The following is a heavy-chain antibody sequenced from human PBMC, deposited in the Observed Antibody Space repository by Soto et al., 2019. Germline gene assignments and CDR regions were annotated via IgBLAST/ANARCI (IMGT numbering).Heavy chain of an antibody. J-gene: IGHJ4*02. V-gene: IGHV3-30-3*01. D-gene: IGHD6-13*01. CDR1: GFTFSSYA. Sequence: GGSLRLSCAASGFTFSSYAMHWVRQAPGKGLEWVAVISYDGSNKYYADSVKGRFTISRDNSKNTLYLQMNSLRAEDTAVYYCARSQQLVAGLDYWGQGTLVTVSS. CDR3: ARSQQLVAGLDY. CDR2: ISYDGSNK.